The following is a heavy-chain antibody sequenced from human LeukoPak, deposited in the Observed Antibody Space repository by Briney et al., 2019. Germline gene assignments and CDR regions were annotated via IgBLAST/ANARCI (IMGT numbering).Heavy chain of an antibody. J-gene: IGHJ4*02. CDR2: SYYCGST. D-gene: IGHD3-22*01. CDR3: ARHVPYDSSDYTLTY. V-gene: IGHV4-59*08. CDR1: GDSISNYF. Sequence: PSEILSLTCTVSGDSISNYFWSWIRHPPGPELEYIGYSYYCGSTNSNSSPKIPVTVSADTSKNQLSLKLNSVTAADTAVYYCARHVPYDSSDYTLTYWGQGTLVTVSS.